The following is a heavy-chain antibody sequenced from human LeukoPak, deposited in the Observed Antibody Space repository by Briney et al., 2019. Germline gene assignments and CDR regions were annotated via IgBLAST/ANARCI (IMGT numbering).Heavy chain of an antibody. V-gene: IGHV3-15*01. Sequence: GGSLRLSCAASGFTFSNAWMNWVRQAPGKGLEWVGRIKSKTDGGTTDDAAPVKGRFTISRDDSKNTLYLQMNSLRAEDTAVYYCAREVLITMVRGVISSWGQGTLVTVSS. CDR3: AREVLITMVRGVISS. CDR2: IKSKTDGGTT. D-gene: IGHD3-10*01. CDR1: GFTFSNAW. J-gene: IGHJ4*02.